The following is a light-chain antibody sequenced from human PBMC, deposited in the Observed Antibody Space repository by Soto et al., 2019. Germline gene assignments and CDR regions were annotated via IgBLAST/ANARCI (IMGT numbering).Light chain of an antibody. Sequence: DIQMTQSPSTLSASVGDRVTNTCRASQSISRWLAWHQQKPGKAPKVLISQASRLESGVPSRFSGSGSGTEFTLTISSLQPDDFATYYCQQYDTYPAWTFGQGTKVDIK. CDR1: QSISRW. J-gene: IGKJ1*01. CDR3: QQYDTYPAWT. CDR2: QAS. V-gene: IGKV1-5*03.